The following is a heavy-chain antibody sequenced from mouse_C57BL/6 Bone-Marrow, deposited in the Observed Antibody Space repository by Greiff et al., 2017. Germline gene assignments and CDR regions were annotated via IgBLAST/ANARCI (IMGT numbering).Heavy chain of an antibody. D-gene: IGHD2-3*01. V-gene: IGHV1-69*01. CDR2: IDPSDSYT. CDR1: GYTFTSYW. J-gene: IGHJ3*01. CDR3: ARFSIYDGYLWFAY. Sequence: QVQLKESGAELVMPGASVKLSCKASGYTFTSYWMHWVKQRPGQGLEWIGEIDPSDSYTNYNQKFKGKSTLTVDKSSSTAYMQLSSLTSEDSAVYYCARFSIYDGYLWFAYWGQGTLVTVSA.